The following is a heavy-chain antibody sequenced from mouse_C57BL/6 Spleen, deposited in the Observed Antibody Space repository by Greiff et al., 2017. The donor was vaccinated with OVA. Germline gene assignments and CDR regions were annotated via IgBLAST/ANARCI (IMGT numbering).Heavy chain of an antibody. CDR3: ARYSSSYDYAMDY. CDR1: GYTFTSYW. CDR2: INPSNGGT. V-gene: IGHV1-53*01. Sequence: VQLQQPGTELVKPGASVKLSCKASGYTFTSYWMHWVKQRPGQGLEWIGNINPSNGGTNYNEKFKSKATLTVDKSSNTAYMQLSSLTSEDSAVYYCARYSSSYDYAMDYWGQGTSVTVSS. D-gene: IGHD1-1*01. J-gene: IGHJ4*01.